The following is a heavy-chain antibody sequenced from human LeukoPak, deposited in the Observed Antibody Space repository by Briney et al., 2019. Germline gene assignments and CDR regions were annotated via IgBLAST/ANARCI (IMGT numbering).Heavy chain of an antibody. CDR1: GGSISSSSYY. J-gene: IGHJ5*02. Sequence: SETLSLTCTVSGGSISSSSYYWGWIRQPPGKGLEWIGSIYYSGSTYYNPSLKSRVTISVDTSKNQFSLKLSSVTAADTAVYYCARDYYSNYFWFDPWGQGTLVTVSS. CDR2: IYYSGST. V-gene: IGHV4-39*07. D-gene: IGHD4-11*01. CDR3: ARDYYSNYFWFDP.